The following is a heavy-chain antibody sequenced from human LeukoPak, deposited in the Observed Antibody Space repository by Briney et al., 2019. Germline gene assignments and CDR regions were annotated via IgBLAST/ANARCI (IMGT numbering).Heavy chain of an antibody. CDR2: ISYDGSNK. J-gene: IGHJ3*02. CDR3: ARGLAYCGGDCYLDAFDI. CDR1: GFTFSSYA. Sequence: GGSLRLSCAASGFTFSSYAMHWVRQAPGKGLEWVAVISYDGSNKYYADSVKGRFTISRDNSKNTLYLQMNSLRAEDTAVYYCARGLAYCGGDCYLDAFDIWGQGTKVTVSS. D-gene: IGHD2-21*02. V-gene: IGHV3-30-3*01.